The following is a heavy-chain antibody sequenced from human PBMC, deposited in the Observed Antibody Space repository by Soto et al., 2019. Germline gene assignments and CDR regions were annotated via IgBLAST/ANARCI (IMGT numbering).Heavy chain of an antibody. CDR3: AKRSSECRRDRCYSTPAN. J-gene: IGHJ4*02. CDR2: ISGDGGAK. CDR1: GFTFKNYD. D-gene: IGHD2-15*01. V-gene: IGHV3-23*01. Sequence: EVQVLESGGGLVQPGGSLRLSCAAFGFTFKNYDMIWVRQAPGKGLEWVSGISGDGGAKYYADSVKGRFTISRDNSNNPVYLQQTRLEVEDTAIYYCAKRSSECRRDRCYSTPANWGQGTLVTVSS.